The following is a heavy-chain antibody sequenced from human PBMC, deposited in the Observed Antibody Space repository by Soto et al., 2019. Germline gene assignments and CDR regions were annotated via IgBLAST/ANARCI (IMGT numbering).Heavy chain of an antibody. CDR1: GFTFSSYS. J-gene: IGHJ4*02. CDR2: ISSSSSTI. V-gene: IGHV3-48*02. CDR3: ARGTSGSYYLGVDY. Sequence: EVQLVESGGGLVQPGGSLRLSCAASGFTFSSYSMNWVRQAPGKGLEWVSYISSSSSTIYYTDSVKGRFTISRDNAKNSLYLQMNSLRDEDTAVYYCARGTSGSYYLGVDYWGQGTLVTVSS. D-gene: IGHD1-26*01.